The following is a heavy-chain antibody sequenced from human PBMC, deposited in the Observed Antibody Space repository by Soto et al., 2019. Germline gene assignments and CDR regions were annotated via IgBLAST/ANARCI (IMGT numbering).Heavy chain of an antibody. V-gene: IGHV4-30-4*01. Sequence: QVQLQESGPGLVKPSQTLSLTCTVSGGSISSGDYYWSWIRQPPGKGLEWIGYIYYIGSTYYNPSLKSRGTISVDTSKNQFSLKLSAVNAADTAVYYCARDCLSTSSHYGMDVWGQGTTVTVS. D-gene: IGHD2-2*01. CDR3: ARDCLSTSSHYGMDV. J-gene: IGHJ6*02. CDR1: GGSISSGDYY. CDR2: IYYIGST.